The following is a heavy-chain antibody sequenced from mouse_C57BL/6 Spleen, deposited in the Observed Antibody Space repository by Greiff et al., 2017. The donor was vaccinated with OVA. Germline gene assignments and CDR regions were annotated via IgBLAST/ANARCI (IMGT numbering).Heavy chain of an antibody. CDR2: ISSGSSTI. D-gene: IGHD1-1*01. CDR3: ARGDYYGSSPLGYFDV. CDR1: GFTFSDYG. Sequence: EVKVVESGGGLVKPGGSLKLSCAASGFTFSDYGMHWVRQAPEKGLEWVAYISSGSSTIYYADTVKGRFTISRDNAKNTLFLQMTSLRSEDTAMYYCARGDYYGSSPLGYFDVWGTGTTVTVSS. V-gene: IGHV5-17*01. J-gene: IGHJ1*03.